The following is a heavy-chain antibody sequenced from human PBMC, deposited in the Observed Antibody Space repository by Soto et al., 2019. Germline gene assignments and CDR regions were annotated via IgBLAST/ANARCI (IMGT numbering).Heavy chain of an antibody. CDR2: IDPTGGST. Sequence: GASVKVSCKASGYTFTSYSMHWVRQAPGQGLEWMGIIDPTGGSTSYAQKFQGRVTMTTDTSTSTAYMELRSLRSDDTAVYYCAISSPLARDFDYWGQGTLVTVSS. J-gene: IGHJ4*02. CDR1: GYTFTSYS. CDR3: AISSPLARDFDY. V-gene: IGHV1-46*01.